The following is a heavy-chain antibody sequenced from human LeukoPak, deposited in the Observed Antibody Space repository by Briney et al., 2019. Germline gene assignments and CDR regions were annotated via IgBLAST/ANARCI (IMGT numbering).Heavy chain of an antibody. CDR3: ARDGLSMVRGVS. Sequence: SETLSLTCTVSGGSISSSSYYWGWIRQPPGKGLEWIGSIYYSGSTYYNPSLKSRVTISVDTSKNQFSLKLSSVTAADTAVYYCARDGLSMVRGVSWGQGTLVTVSS. CDR2: IYYSGST. D-gene: IGHD3-10*01. V-gene: IGHV4-39*02. CDR1: GGSISSSSYY. J-gene: IGHJ4*02.